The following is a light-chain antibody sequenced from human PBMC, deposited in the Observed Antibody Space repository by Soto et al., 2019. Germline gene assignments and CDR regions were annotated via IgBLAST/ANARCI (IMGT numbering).Light chain of an antibody. V-gene: IGLV1-40*03. CDR1: RSSVGAPFD. CDR2: STT. Sequence: QAVVTQPPSMSGAPGQTVTISCTASRSSVGAPFDVHWYQQLPGTAPKLLIYSTTNRPSGVPDRFSRSKSGASASLAIIGLQAEDEADYYCQSYDNSLDVVFGGGTKLTVL. CDR3: QSYDNSLDVV. J-gene: IGLJ2*01.